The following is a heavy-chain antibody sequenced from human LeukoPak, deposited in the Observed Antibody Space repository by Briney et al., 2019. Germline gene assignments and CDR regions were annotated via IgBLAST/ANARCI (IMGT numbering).Heavy chain of an antibody. J-gene: IGHJ4*02. D-gene: IGHD6-13*01. CDR1: GGSISSHY. CDR3: ASSSTAAAGIDY. Sequence: WETLSLTCTVSGGSISSHYWSWIRQSPGKGLEWIGYIYYSGSTNYNPSLKSRVTISVDTSKNQFSLKLSSVTAADTAVYYCASSSTAAAGIDYWGQGTLVTVSS. V-gene: IGHV4-59*11. CDR2: IYYSGST.